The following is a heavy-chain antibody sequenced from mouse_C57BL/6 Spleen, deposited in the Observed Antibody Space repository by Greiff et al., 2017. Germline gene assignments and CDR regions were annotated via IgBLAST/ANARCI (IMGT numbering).Heavy chain of an antibody. Sequence: VQLQQSGAELVKPGASVKLSCTASGFNIKDYYMHWVKQRTEQGLEWIGRIDPEDGETKYAPKFPGKATITADTSSNTAYLQLSSLTSEDTAVYYCAFYDGYSHADWYFDVWGTGTTVTVSS. CDR3: AFYDGYSHADWYFDV. D-gene: IGHD2-3*01. CDR2: IDPEDGET. CDR1: GFNIKDYY. V-gene: IGHV14-2*01. J-gene: IGHJ1*03.